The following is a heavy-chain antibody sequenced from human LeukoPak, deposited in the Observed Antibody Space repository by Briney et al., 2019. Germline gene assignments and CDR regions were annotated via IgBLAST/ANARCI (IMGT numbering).Heavy chain of an antibody. J-gene: IGHJ6*03. CDR2: INWNGGST. V-gene: IGHV3-20*04. Sequence: GGSLRLSCAASGFTFDDYGRSWVRQAPGKGLEWVSGINWNGGSTDYADSVKGRFTISRDNAKNSLYLQMNSLRAEDTAVYYCARDIPLRAPMDVWGKGTTVTVSS. CDR1: GFTFDDYG. D-gene: IGHD4-17*01. CDR3: ARDIPLRAPMDV.